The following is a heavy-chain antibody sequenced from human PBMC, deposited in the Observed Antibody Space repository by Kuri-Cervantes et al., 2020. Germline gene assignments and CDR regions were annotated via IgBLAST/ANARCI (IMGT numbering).Heavy chain of an antibody. CDR3: ARGLGGYSYGYPILPAYYYYGMDV. V-gene: IGHV3-9*01. D-gene: IGHD5-18*01. CDR1: GFTFDDYA. Sequence: LSLTCAASGFTFDDYAMHWVRQAPGKGLEWVSGISWNSGSIGYADSVKGRFTISRDNAKNSLYLQMNSLRDEDTAVYYCARGLGGYSYGYPILPAYYYYGMDVWGQGTTVTVSS. CDR2: ISWNSGSI. J-gene: IGHJ6*02.